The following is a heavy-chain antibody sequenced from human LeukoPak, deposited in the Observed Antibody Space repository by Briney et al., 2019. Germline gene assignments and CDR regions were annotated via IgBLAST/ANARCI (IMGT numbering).Heavy chain of an antibody. CDR3: AGMRITTPTVRTLDY. J-gene: IGHJ4*02. CDR2: IYYSGST. Sequence: NPSETLSLTCTVSGGSISSYYWSWIRQPPGKGLEWIGYIYYSGSTNYNPSLKSRVTISVDTSKNQFSLKLSSVTAADTAVYYCAGMRITTPTVRTLDYWGQGTLVTVSS. D-gene: IGHD1-14*01. V-gene: IGHV4-59*01. CDR1: GGSISSYY.